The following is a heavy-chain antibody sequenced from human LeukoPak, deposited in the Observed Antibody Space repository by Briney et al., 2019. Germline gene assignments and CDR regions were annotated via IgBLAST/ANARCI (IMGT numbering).Heavy chain of an antibody. D-gene: IGHD6-6*01. CDR3: ARGLPYSSSNWFDP. V-gene: IGHV4-34*01. Sequence: SETLSLTCAVYGGXFSGYYCSWIRQPPGKGLEWIGEINHSGSTNYNPSLKSRVTISVDTSKNQFSLKLSSVTAADTAVYYCARGLPYSSSNWFDPWGQGTLVTVSS. J-gene: IGHJ5*02. CDR2: INHSGST. CDR1: GGXFSGYY.